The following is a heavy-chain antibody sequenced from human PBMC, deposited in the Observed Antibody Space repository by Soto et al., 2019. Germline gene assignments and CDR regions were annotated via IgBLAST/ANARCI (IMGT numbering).Heavy chain of an antibody. CDR2: IDNNGGT. D-gene: IGHD3-22*01. V-gene: IGHV4-59*12. CDR3: ARANRPITMTYLNWFDP. CDR1: SDSSSSYK. J-gene: IGHJ5*02. Sequence: SETLSLTCTVSSDSSSSYKWSWIRQTPGKGLEWIGYIDNNGGTSYNPSLRSRVTISVDTSKNRFSLNLNSVTAADTAVYYCARANRPITMTYLNWFDPWGQGTLVTVSS.